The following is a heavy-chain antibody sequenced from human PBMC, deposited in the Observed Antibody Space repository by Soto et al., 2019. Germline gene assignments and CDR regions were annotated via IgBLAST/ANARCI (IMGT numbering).Heavy chain of an antibody. CDR1: GFTFSSYA. J-gene: IGHJ6*02. CDR2: ISYDGSNK. V-gene: IGHV3-30-3*01. D-gene: IGHD3-3*01. CDR3: ARLYYDFWSGPYDYYGMDV. Sequence: PVGSLRLSGAASGFTFSSYAMHWVRQAPGKGLEWVAVISYDGSNKYYADSVKGRFTISRDNSKNTLYLQMNSLRAEDTAVYYCARLYYDFWSGPYDYYGMDVWGQGTTVTVSS.